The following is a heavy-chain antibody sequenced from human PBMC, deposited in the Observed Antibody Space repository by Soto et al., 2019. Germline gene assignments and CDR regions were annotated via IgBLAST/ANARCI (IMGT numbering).Heavy chain of an antibody. V-gene: IGHV4-31*03. CDR1: GGSISNGGFY. CDR2: IFYSGNT. CDR3: ASHRRSVWGSYRPPFDY. D-gene: IGHD3-16*02. J-gene: IGHJ4*02. Sequence: QVQLQESGPGLVKPSQTLALTCTVSGGSISNGGFYWTWIRQRPGKGLEWIGNIFYSGNTYYNPSLKSRVTISTDTSQNQFSLKLSSVTAADTSVYSCASHRRSVWGSYRPPFDYWGQGTLVTVSS.